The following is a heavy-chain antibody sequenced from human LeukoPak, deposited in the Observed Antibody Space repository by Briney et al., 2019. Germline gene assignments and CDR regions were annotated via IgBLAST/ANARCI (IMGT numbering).Heavy chain of an antibody. D-gene: IGHD6-19*01. CDR1: QFTFNGSW. Sequence: GGSLRLSCADSQFTFNGSWMNWVRQAPGKGLEWVANMDPTGSQKRYVDSVRGRFTISKDNPGASLYLDMHSLRAEDTAVYYCAKGLGSTLIAVLSFDYWGQGTLVTVSS. V-gene: IGHV3-7*03. CDR2: MDPTGSQK. J-gene: IGHJ4*02. CDR3: AKGLGSTLIAVLSFDY.